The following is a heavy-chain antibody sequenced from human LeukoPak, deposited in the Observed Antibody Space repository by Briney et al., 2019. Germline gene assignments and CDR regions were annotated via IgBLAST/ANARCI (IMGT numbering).Heavy chain of an antibody. D-gene: IGHD1-26*01. J-gene: IGHJ3*02. CDR2: IYSSGST. V-gene: IGHV4-39*07. CDR1: GGPISSSSYY. CDR3: ARPAWSYYDAFDI. Sequence: SETLSLTCTVSGGPISSSSYYWGWIRQAPGKGLEWIGSIYSSGSTYYNPSLKSRVTISVDTSKNQFSLKLSSVTAADTAVYYCARPAWSYYDAFDIWGQGTMVTVSS.